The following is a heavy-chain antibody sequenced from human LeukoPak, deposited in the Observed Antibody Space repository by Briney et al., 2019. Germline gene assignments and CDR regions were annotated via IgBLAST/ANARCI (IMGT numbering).Heavy chain of an antibody. CDR2: IYHSGST. Sequence: SETLSLTCTVSGGSISSYYWGWIRQPPGKGLEWIGSIYHSGSTFYNPSLKSRVTISVDTSKNQFSLKLSSVTAADTAMFYCARGLGPGNWFDPWGQGTLVTVSS. J-gene: IGHJ5*02. CDR3: ARGLGPGNWFDP. CDR1: GGSISSYY. D-gene: IGHD3-10*01. V-gene: IGHV4-38-2*02.